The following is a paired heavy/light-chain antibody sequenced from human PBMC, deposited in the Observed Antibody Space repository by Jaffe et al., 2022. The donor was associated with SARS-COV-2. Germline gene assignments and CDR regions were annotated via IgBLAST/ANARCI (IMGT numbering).Heavy chain of an antibody. V-gene: IGHV3-23*01. CDR3: AKDYHYGSGSSLYYYYGMDV. D-gene: IGHD3-10*01. Sequence: EVQLLESGGGLVQPGGSLRLSCAASGFTFSSYAMSWVRQAPGKGLEWVSAISGSGGSTYYADSVKGRFTISRDNSKNTLYLQMNSLRAEDTAVYYCAKDYHYGSGSSLYYYYGMDVWGQGTTVTVSS. CDR1: GFTFSSYA. J-gene: IGHJ6*02. CDR2: ISGSGGST.
Light chain of an antibody. Sequence: DIQMTQSPSSVSASVGDRVTITCRASQGISSWLAWYQQKPGKAPKLLIYAASSLQSGVPSRFSGSGSGTDFTLTISSLQPEDFATYYCQQANSFPLTFGQGTRLEIK. J-gene: IGKJ5*01. CDR3: QQANSFPLT. V-gene: IGKV1-12*01. CDR1: QGISSW. CDR2: AAS.